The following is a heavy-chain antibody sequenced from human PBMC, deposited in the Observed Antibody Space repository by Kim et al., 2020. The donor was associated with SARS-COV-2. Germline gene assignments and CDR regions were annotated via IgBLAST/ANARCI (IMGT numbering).Heavy chain of an antibody. CDR2: INHSGST. D-gene: IGHD3-22*01. CDR3: ARGGRGTMIVVVIAPYYY. CDR1: GGSFSSYY. Sequence: SETLSLTCAVYGGSFSSYYWSWIRQPPGKGLEWIWEINHSGSTNYNPSLKSRVTISVDTSKNQFSLQLNSVTAADTAVYYCARGGRGTMIVVVIAPYYY. J-gene: IGHJ6*01. V-gene: IGHV4-34*01.